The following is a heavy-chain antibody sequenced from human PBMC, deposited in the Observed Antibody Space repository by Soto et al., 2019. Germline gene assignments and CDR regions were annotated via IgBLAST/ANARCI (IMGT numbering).Heavy chain of an antibody. V-gene: IGHV3-11*01. Sequence: GWSLRLSCAASGFTFSDFYMSWIRQAPGKALEWVSYISDSGSTIYYADSVKGRFTISRDNAKNSLYLQMNSLRVEDTAVYYCAREIVIAATNYYYYGMDVWGQGTTVTVSS. CDR3: AREIVIAATNYYYYGMDV. J-gene: IGHJ6*02. CDR2: ISDSGSTI. CDR1: GFTFSDFY. D-gene: IGHD2-15*01.